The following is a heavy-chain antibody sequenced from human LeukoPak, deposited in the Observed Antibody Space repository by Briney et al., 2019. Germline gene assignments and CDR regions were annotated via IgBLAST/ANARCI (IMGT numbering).Heavy chain of an antibody. D-gene: IGHD2-2*01. CDR3: ASLGDCSSTSCYLDY. CDR1: GFTFSSYG. Sequence: GGSLRLSCAASGFTFSSYGMHWVRQAPGKGLEWVAVISYDGSNKYYADSVKGRFTISRDNSKNTLYLQMNSLRAEDTAVYYCASLGDCSSTSCYLDYWGQGTLVTVSS. J-gene: IGHJ4*02. CDR2: ISYDGSNK. V-gene: IGHV3-30*03.